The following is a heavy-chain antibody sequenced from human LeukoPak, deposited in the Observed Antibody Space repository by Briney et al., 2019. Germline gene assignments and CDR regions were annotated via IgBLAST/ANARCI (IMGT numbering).Heavy chain of an antibody. Sequence: GGSLRLSCAASGFTFSSYAIHWVRQAPGKGLEWVAVISYDGSNKNYADSVKGRFTIPRDNSKNTLYLQMNSLRADDTAVYYCARGVRIAVAGNIDYWGQGTLVTVSS. V-gene: IGHV3-30*04. CDR2: ISYDGSNK. J-gene: IGHJ4*02. CDR3: ARGVRIAVAGNIDY. CDR1: GFTFSSYA. D-gene: IGHD6-19*01.